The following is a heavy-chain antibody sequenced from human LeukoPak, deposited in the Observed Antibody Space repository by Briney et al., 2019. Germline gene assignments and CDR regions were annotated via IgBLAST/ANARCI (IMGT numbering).Heavy chain of an antibody. V-gene: IGHV4-34*01. CDR1: GGSFSGYY. D-gene: IGHD3-22*01. CDR3: ASLSQDYYDSSGYYYFDY. CDR2: INHSGST. J-gene: IGHJ4*02. Sequence: SETLSLTCAVYGGSFSGYYWSRIRQPPGKGLEWIGEINHSGSTNYNPSLKSRVTISVDTSKNQFSLKLSSVTAADTAVYYCASLSQDYYDSSGYYYFDYWGQGTLVTVSS.